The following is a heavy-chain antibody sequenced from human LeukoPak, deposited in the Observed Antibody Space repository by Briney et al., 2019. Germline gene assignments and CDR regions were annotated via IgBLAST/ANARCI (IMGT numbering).Heavy chain of an antibody. J-gene: IGHJ4*02. CDR3: AKGEGNFGDFWSGYYNPHFDY. Sequence: PGGSLRLSCAASGFTFSSYAMSSVRQAPGKGLEWVSAISGSGGSTCYADSVKGRFTISRDNSKNTLYLQMNSLRAEDTAVYYCAKGEGNFGDFWSGYYNPHFDYWGQGTLVTVSS. CDR2: ISGSGGST. D-gene: IGHD3-3*01. CDR1: GFTFSSYA. V-gene: IGHV3-23*01.